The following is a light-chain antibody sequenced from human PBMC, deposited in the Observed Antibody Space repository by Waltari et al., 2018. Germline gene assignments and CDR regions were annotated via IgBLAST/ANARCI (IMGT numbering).Light chain of an antibody. Sequence: SYVVTQSPSVSVAPGETARLNCGGDNIGSNSGHWYHQRPGQAPVLVISYDSDRPSVIPERCSGSNSGNTATLTISWVEAEDEADYYCLVWHSTIDHQGVFGGGTKLTVL. CDR2: YDS. CDR1: NIGSNS. CDR3: LVWHSTIDHQGV. V-gene: IGLV3-21*04. J-gene: IGLJ2*01.